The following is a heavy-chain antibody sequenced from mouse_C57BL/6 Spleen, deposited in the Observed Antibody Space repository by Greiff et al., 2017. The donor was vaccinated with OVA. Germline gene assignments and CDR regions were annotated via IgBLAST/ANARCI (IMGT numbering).Heavy chain of an antibody. CDR1: GYSIPSGYY. D-gene: IGHD2-2*01. J-gene: IGHJ1*03. CDR2: ISYDGSN. Sequence: ESEPGLVKPSQSLSLTCSVTGYSIPSGYYWNWIRQFPGNKLEWMGYISYDGSNNYNPSLKNRISITRDTSKNQFFLKLNSVTTEDTATYYCARDSMVTTFDVWGTGTTVTVSS. V-gene: IGHV3-6*01. CDR3: ARDSMVTTFDV.